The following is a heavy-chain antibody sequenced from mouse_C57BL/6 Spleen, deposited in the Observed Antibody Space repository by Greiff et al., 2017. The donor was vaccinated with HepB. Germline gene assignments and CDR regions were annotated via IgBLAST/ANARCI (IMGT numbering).Heavy chain of an antibody. CDR2: IYPGDGDT. Sequence: VKLQESGAELVKPGASVKISCKASGYAFSSYWMNWVKQRPGKGLEWIGQIYPGDGDTNYNGKFKGKATLTADKSSSTAYMQLSSLTSEDSAVYFCARSSEWAMDYWGQGTSVTVSS. CDR3: ARSSEWAMDY. J-gene: IGHJ4*01. V-gene: IGHV1-80*01. CDR1: GYAFSSYW.